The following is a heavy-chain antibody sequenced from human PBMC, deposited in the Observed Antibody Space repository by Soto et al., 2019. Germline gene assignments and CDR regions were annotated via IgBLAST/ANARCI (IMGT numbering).Heavy chain of an antibody. D-gene: IGHD3-10*01. Sequence: QVQLVQSGAEVTKPGASVRVSCKTSGYTFSTYGLSWVRQAPGQGLEWMGWSVADSGNTVYAQKFQGRVTVTTDRSTNTAYMELRSLRSDDTALYCCASVAGYGSGRRHFDNWGQGTLVTVSS. V-gene: IGHV1-18*01. CDR2: SVADSGNT. CDR1: GYTFSTYG. CDR3: ASVAGYGSGRRHFDN. J-gene: IGHJ4*02.